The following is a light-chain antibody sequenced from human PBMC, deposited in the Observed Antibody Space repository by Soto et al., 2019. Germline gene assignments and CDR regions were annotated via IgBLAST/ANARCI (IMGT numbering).Light chain of an antibody. J-gene: IGLJ3*02. CDR3: CSYAGSYSWV. Sequence: QSALTQPRSVSGSPGQSVTISCTGTSSDVGAYNYVSWYQHHPGKAPKVMIYDVSERPSGVPDRFSGSKSDHKASLTISGLQAEDEADYYCCSYAGSYSWVFGGGTKLTVL. V-gene: IGLV2-11*01. CDR2: DVS. CDR1: SSDVGAYNY.